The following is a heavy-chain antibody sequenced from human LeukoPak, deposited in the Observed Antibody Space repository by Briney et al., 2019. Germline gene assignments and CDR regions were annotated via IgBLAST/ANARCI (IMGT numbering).Heavy chain of an antibody. CDR2: IKQDGTDK. CDR1: GFTFSSYW. D-gene: IGHD2-2*01. J-gene: IGHJ4*02. CDR3: ARDSSMGRY. V-gene: IGHV3-7*01. Sequence: PGGSLRLSCAASGFTFSSYWMNWVRQAPGKGLEWVANIKQDGTDKYYVDSMKGRFTISRDNAKSSLYLQMDSLRVEDTAVYYCARDSSMGRYWGQGTLVTVSS.